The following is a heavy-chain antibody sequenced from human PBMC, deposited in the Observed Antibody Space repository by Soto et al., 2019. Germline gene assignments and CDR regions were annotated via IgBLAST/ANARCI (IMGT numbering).Heavy chain of an antibody. CDR1: GFTFSSYA. Sequence: GGSLRLSCAASGFTFSSYAMSWVRQAPGKGLEWVSAISGSGGSTYYSDSVKGRFTISRDNSKNTLYLQMNSLRAEDTAVYYCAKVTWYYYDSSGYFDYWGQGTLVTVSS. D-gene: IGHD3-22*01. CDR2: ISGSGGST. CDR3: AKVTWYYYDSSGYFDY. J-gene: IGHJ4*02. V-gene: IGHV3-23*01.